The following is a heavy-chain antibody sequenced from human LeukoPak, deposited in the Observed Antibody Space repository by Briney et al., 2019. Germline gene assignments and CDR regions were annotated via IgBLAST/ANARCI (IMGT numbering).Heavy chain of an antibody. J-gene: IGHJ4*02. D-gene: IGHD3-10*01. Sequence: GGSLRLSCAASGFTFSSYWMSWVRQAPGKGLEWVANIKQDGSEKYYVDSLKGRFTISRDNAKNSLYLQMNSLRAEDTAVYYCARGTLLWFGEYYHYFDYWGQGTLVTVSS. CDR1: GFTFSSYW. V-gene: IGHV3-7*02. CDR3: ARGTLLWFGEYYHYFDY. CDR2: IKQDGSEK.